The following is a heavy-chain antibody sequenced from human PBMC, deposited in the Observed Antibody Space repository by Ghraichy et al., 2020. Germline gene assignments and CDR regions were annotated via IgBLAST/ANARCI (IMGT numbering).Heavy chain of an antibody. J-gene: IGHJ6*02. CDR3: AKERDTSGYYSFRGDYYGMDV. V-gene: IGHV3-30*18. CDR1: GFTFRRYG. Sequence: GGSLRLSCAASGFTFRRYGFHWVRQAPGKGLEWVAVISYDGSNKNYVDSVKGRFSISRDNSKNTLFLQMNSLRAEDTAVYYCAKERDTSGYYSFRGDYYGMDVWGQGTTVTVSS. CDR2: ISYDGSNK. D-gene: IGHD3-22*01.